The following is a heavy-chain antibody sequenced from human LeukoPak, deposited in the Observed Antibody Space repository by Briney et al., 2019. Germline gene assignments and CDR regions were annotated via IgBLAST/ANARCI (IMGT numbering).Heavy chain of an antibody. CDR1: GFTFSTSW. CDR3: AKDRRNDYGQGLDY. CDR2: IRGDGSVQ. V-gene: IGHV3-7*05. Sequence: GGSLRLSCVASGFTFSTSWMNWVRQAPGKGLEWVANIRGDGSVQSYVDSVKGRFTISRDNAKNSLFLQMNSLRAEDSAVYYCAKDRRNDYGQGLDYWGQGTLVTVSS. J-gene: IGHJ4*02. D-gene: IGHD4-17*01.